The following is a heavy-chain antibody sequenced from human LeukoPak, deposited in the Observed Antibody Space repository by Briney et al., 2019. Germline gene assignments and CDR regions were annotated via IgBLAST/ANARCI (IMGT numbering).Heavy chain of an antibody. CDR3: VKNSGWYCLDY. V-gene: IGHV3-7*03. D-gene: IGHD6-13*01. CDR2: INQNGGQT. Sequence: GGSLRLSCEASGFSFANHWMTWVRQAPGKGLEWVGDINQNGGQTYYLDSPKGRFTLSRDNAKNSLFLQLNSLRAEDTAVYYCVKNSGWYCLDYWGQGITVIVSS. J-gene: IGHJ4*02. CDR1: GFSFANHW.